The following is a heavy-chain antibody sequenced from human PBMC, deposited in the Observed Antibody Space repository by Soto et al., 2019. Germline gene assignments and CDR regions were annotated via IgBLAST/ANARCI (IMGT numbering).Heavy chain of an antibody. CDR3: ARDPRITIFGVVQDAFDI. J-gene: IGHJ3*02. Sequence: ASVKVSCKASGYTFTSYGISWVRQAPGQGLEWMGWISAYNGNTNYAQKLQGRVTMTTDTSTSTAYMELRSLRSDDTAVYYCARDPRITIFGVVQDAFDIWGQGTMVTVSS. CDR2: ISAYNGNT. V-gene: IGHV1-18*01. CDR1: GYTFTSYG. D-gene: IGHD3-3*01.